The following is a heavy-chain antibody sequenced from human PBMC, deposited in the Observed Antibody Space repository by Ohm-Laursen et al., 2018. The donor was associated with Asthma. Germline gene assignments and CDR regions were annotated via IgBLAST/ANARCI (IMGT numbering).Heavy chain of an antibody. D-gene: IGHD5-24*01. J-gene: IGHJ4*02. CDR1: GGSISSYY. CDR2: IYYSGST. V-gene: IGHV4-59*01. CDR3: ARGASRDGYNYRYFDY. Sequence: TLSLTCTVSGGSISSYYWGWIRQPPGKGLEWIGYIYYSGSTNYNPSLKSRVTISVDTSKNQFSLKLSSVTAADTAVYYCARGASRDGYNYRYFDYWGQGTLVTVSS.